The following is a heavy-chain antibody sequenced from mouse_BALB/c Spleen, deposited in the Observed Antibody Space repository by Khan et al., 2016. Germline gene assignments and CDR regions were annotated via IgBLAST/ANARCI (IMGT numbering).Heavy chain of an antibody. Sequence: EVQLVESGPGLVKPSQSLSLTCTVTGYSVTSDYAWNWIRQFPGNKLEWMGYISYSGSTSYNPSLKSRISITRDTSQNQFFLHLSSVTIEDTATYFCSRSSTWDGFTYWGQGTLVTVSA. CDR1: GYSVTSDYA. V-gene: IGHV3-2*02. D-gene: IGHD4-1*01. CDR2: ISYSGST. CDR3: SRSSTWDGFTY. J-gene: IGHJ3*01.